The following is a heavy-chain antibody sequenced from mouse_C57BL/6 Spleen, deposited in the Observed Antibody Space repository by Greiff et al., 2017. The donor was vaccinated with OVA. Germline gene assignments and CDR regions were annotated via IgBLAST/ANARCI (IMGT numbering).Heavy chain of an antibody. CDR1: GYTFTSYG. CDR2: IYPRSGNT. Sequence: QVQLKQSGAELARPGASVKLSCKASGYTFTSYGISWVKQRTGQGLEWIGEIYPRSGNTYYNEKFKGKATLTADKSSSTAYMELRSLTSEDSAVYFCARDLITTVVHFDYWGQGTTLTVSS. J-gene: IGHJ2*01. D-gene: IGHD1-1*01. CDR3: ARDLITTVVHFDY. V-gene: IGHV1-81*01.